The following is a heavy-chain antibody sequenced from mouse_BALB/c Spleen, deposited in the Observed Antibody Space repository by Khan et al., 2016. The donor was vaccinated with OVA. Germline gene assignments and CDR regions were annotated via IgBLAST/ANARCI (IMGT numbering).Heavy chain of an antibody. CDR2: ISSGGGTT. CDR3: VRLHYYGSNYYFDY. J-gene: IGHJ2*01. Sequence: EVELVESGGGLVKPGGSLKLSCTVSGFAFSNYDMSWVRQTPEKRLDWVAYISSGGGTTYYPDTAKGRFTVSRDNAKNTLSLQLNSLQSEETAMYYWVRLHYYGSNYYFDYWGQGATFTVSS. CDR1: GFAFSNYD. D-gene: IGHD1-1*01. V-gene: IGHV5-12-1*01.